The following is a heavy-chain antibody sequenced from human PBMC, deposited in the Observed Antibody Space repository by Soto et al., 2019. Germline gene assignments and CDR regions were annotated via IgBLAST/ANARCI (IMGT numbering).Heavy chain of an antibody. V-gene: IGHV5-51*01. CDR1: VYSFTSYW. D-gene: IGHD3-22*01. Sequence: LKISCKGSVYSFTSYWIGWVRQMPGKGLEWMGIIYPRDSDTRYSPSFQGQVTISADKSISTAYLQWSSLKASDTAMYYCATLYYYDHQGTMDVWGQGTTVTVSS. CDR3: ATLYYYDHQGTMDV. J-gene: IGHJ6*02. CDR2: IYPRDSDT.